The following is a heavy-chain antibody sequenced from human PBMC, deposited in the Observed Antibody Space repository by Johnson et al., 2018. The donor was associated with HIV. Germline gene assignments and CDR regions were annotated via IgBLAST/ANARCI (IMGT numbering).Heavy chain of an antibody. CDR2: ISYDGSNK. CDR3: ARSPTGTSARGAFDI. D-gene: IGHD1-1*01. J-gene: IGHJ3*02. CDR1: GFTFSSYA. V-gene: IGHV3-30*04. Sequence: VQLVESGGGVVQPGRSLRLSCAASGFTFSSYAMHWVRQAPGTGLEWVAVISYDGSNKYYADSVKGRFTISRDNTKNTLYGQMNSLRAEDMAVYYGARSPTGTSARGAFDIWGQGTMVTVSS.